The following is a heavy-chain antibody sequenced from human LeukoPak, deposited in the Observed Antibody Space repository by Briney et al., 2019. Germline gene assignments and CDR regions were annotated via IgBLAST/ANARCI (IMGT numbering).Heavy chain of an antibody. Sequence: GGSLRLSCAASGFTFISYSMNWVRQAPGKGLEWVSYISTSSDYIYYAASVTGRFTISRDNAKNSLYLQMNSLRAEDSAIYYCATYRQVLLPFESWGQGTLVTVSS. J-gene: IGHJ4*02. D-gene: IGHD5-18*01. CDR1: GFTFISYS. CDR3: ATYRQVLLPFES. CDR2: ISTSSDYI. V-gene: IGHV3-21*05.